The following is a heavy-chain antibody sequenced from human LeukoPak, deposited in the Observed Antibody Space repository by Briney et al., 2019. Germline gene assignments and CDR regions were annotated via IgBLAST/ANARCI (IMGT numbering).Heavy chain of an antibody. CDR3: ARGDGFGGYDLISY. J-gene: IGHJ4*02. CDR2: INPNSGGT. D-gene: IGHD5-12*01. Sequence: ASVKVSCKASGYTFTSYYLHWVRQAPGQGLEWMGWINPNSGGTNYAQKFQGRVTMTRDTSISTAYMELSRLRSDDTAVYYCARGDGFGGYDLISYWGQGTLVTVSS. CDR1: GYTFTSYY. V-gene: IGHV1-2*02.